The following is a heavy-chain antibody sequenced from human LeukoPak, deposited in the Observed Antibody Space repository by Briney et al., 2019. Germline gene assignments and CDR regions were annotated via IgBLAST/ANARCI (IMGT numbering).Heavy chain of an antibody. Sequence: AGGSLRLSCAASGFTFSNAWMSWVRQAPGKGLEWVGRIKSKTDGGTTDYAAPVKGRFTISRDNSKNTLYLQMNSLKTEDTAVYYCPTAPTDRDYYYYYMDVWGKGTTVTVSS. CDR2: IKSKTDGGTT. CDR1: GFTFSNAW. J-gene: IGHJ6*03. CDR3: PTAPTDRDYYYYYMDV. V-gene: IGHV3-15*01. D-gene: IGHD4-17*01.